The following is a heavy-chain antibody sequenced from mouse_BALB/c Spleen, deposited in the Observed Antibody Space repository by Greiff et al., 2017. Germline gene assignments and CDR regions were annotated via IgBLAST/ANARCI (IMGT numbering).Heavy chain of an antibody. D-gene: IGHD1-1*01. CDR3: ARDAYYGSSYDAWFAY. CDR2: ISDGGSYT. Sequence: EVMLVESGGGLVKPGGSLKLSCAASGFTFSDYYMYWVRQTPEKRLEWVATISDGGSYTYYPDSVKGRFTISRDNAKNNLYLQMNSLQTDDTARYDCARDAYYGSSYDAWFAYWGQGTLVTVSA. V-gene: IGHV5-4*02. CDR1: GFTFSDYY. J-gene: IGHJ3*01.